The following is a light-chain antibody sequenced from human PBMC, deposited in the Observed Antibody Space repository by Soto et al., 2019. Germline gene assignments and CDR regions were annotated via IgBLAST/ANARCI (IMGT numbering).Light chain of an antibody. J-gene: IGKJ5*01. Sequence: IRTTQSPASLCGSLVYTVTPPCPSSQDVGRWLSWYQQKPGKAPKILIFATSTLQSGVPSRFSGSGSGTDFTLTITSLQSEDFATYYCQQAGSFTVTCGQGTRLEIK. CDR2: ATS. CDR3: QQAGSFTVT. CDR1: QDVGRW. V-gene: IGKV1D-12*01.